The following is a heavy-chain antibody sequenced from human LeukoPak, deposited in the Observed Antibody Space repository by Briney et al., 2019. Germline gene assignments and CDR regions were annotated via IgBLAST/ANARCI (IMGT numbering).Heavy chain of an antibody. CDR3: AKFGSGSAYYYYGMDV. V-gene: IGHV3-23*01. J-gene: IGHJ6*04. CDR1: GFTFSSYA. CDR2: ISGSGGST. Sequence: GGSLGLSCAASGFTFSSYAMSWVRQAPGKGLEWVSAISGSGGSTYYADSVKGRFTISRDNSKNTLYLQMSSLRAEDTAVYYCAKFGSGSAYYYYGMDVWGKGTTVTVSS. D-gene: IGHD3-10*01.